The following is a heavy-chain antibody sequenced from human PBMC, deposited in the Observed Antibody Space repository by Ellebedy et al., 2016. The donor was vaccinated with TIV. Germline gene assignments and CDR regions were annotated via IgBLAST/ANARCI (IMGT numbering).Heavy chain of an antibody. Sequence: GESLKISCAASGFTFSSYAMSWVRQAPGKGLEWVSAISGSGGSTYYADSVKGRFTISRDNSKNTLYLQMNSLRAEDTAVYYCAKAPVPATARLEHFDYWGQGTLVTVSS. CDR1: GFTFSSYA. J-gene: IGHJ4*02. CDR2: ISGSGGST. V-gene: IGHV3-23*01. D-gene: IGHD2-2*01. CDR3: AKAPVPATARLEHFDY.